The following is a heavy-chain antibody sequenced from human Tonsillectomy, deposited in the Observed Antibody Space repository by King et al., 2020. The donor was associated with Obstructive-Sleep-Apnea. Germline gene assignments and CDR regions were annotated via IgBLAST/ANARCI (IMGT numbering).Heavy chain of an antibody. CDR2: ISSGSGTI. V-gene: IGHV3-48*01. Sequence: VQLVEAGGGLVQPGGSLRLSCAASGFTFSRNNMNWVRQAPGKGLEWISYISSGSGTIYYADSVKGRLTISRDNAKNSLYLQMNSLRAEDTAVYYCARNYCSGGSCYWFFDLWGRGTLVTVSS. CDR3: ARNYCSGGSCYWFFDL. CDR1: GFTFSRNN. D-gene: IGHD2-15*01. J-gene: IGHJ2*01.